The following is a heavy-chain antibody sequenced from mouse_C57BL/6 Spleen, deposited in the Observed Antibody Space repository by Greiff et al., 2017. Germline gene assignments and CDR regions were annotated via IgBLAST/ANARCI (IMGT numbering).Heavy chain of an antibody. D-gene: IGHD1-1*01. Sequence: VQLQQSGAELVKPGASVKISCKASGYAFSSYWMNWVKQRPGKGLEWIGQIYPGDGDTNYNGKFKGKATLTADKSSSTAYMQLSSLTSEDSAVYFGARHYGSSFLFDYWGQGTTLTVSS. CDR3: ARHYGSSFLFDY. V-gene: IGHV1-80*01. CDR1: GYAFSSYW. CDR2: IYPGDGDT. J-gene: IGHJ2*01.